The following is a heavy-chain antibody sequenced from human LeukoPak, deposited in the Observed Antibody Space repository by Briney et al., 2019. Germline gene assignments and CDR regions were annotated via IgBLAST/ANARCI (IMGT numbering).Heavy chain of an antibody. J-gene: IGHJ6*03. Sequence: SETLSLTCTVSGGSISSYYWSWIRQPPGKGLEWIGYIYYSGSTNYNPSLKSRVTISVDTSKNQFSLKLSSVTAADTAVYYCARDSRFGELSFGNYYYYMDVWGKGTTVTISS. D-gene: IGHD3-10*01. CDR2: IYYSGST. CDR3: ARDSRFGELSFGNYYYYMDV. CDR1: GGSISSYY. V-gene: IGHV4-59*01.